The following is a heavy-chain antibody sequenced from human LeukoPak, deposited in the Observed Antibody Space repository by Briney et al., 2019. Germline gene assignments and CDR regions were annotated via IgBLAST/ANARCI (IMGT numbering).Heavy chain of an antibody. Sequence: GASVKVSCKASGYSFINYGVSWVRQAPGQGLEWMGIINPSGGSTSYAQKFQGRVSMTRDTSTSTVYMELSSLRSEDTAVYYCARSQGGAYSYGTDYWGQGTLVTVSS. D-gene: IGHD5-18*01. V-gene: IGHV1-46*01. CDR2: INPSGGST. CDR3: ARSQGGAYSYGTDY. CDR1: GYSFINYG. J-gene: IGHJ4*02.